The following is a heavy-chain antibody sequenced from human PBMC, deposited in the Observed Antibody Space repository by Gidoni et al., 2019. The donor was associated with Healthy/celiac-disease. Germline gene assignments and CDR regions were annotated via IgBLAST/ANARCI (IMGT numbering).Heavy chain of an antibody. CDR3: AREMATITWGWFDP. CDR2: INHSGST. J-gene: IGHJ5*02. Sequence: QVQLQQCGAGLLKPSETLSLTCAVSGWSFSGYYWSWIRQPPGKGLEWIWEINHSGSTNYKPSLKSRVTISVDTSKNQFSLKLSSVTAADTAVYYCAREMATITWGWFDPWGQGTLVTGSS. D-gene: IGHD5-12*01. CDR1: GWSFSGYY. V-gene: IGHV4-34*01.